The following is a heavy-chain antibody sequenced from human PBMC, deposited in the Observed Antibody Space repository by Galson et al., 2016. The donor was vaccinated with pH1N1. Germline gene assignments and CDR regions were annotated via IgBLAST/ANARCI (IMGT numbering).Heavy chain of an antibody. CDR3: ASPRPLLRYFDWLLPGGLDY. Sequence: SVKVSCKASGYTFTSYAMNWVRQALGQGLEWMGWINTNTGNPTYAQGFTGRFVFSLDTSDSTTYLHISSLKAEDTAVYYCASPRPLLRYFDWLLPGGLDYWGQGTLVTVSS. CDR1: GYTFTSYA. V-gene: IGHV7-4-1*02. J-gene: IGHJ4*02. CDR2: INTNTGNP. D-gene: IGHD3-9*01.